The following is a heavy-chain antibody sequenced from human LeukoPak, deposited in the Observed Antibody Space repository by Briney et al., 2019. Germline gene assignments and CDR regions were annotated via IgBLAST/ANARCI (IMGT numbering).Heavy chain of an antibody. Sequence: AGGSLRLSCAASGFTFSDYYMSWIRQPPGKGLEWIGYIYYSGSTNYNPSLKSRVTISVDTSKNQFSLKLSSVTAADTAVYYCARDQDYGDYGGYAFDIWGQGTMVTVSS. D-gene: IGHD4-17*01. V-gene: IGHV4-59*01. CDR1: GFTFSDYY. J-gene: IGHJ3*02. CDR2: IYYSGST. CDR3: ARDQDYGDYGGYAFDI.